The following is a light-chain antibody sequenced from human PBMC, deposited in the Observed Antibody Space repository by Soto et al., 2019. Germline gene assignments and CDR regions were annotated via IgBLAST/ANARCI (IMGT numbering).Light chain of an antibody. Sequence: EIVLTQSPGTLSLSPGERATLSCRASQSVSSSYLAWYQQKPGQAPRLLIYVASSRATGIPDRFSGSGSGTDFTLTISRREPEDFAVYYCQQYGSSLYTFGQGTKLEIK. J-gene: IGKJ2*01. CDR1: QSVSSSY. CDR3: QQYGSSLYT. CDR2: VAS. V-gene: IGKV3-20*01.